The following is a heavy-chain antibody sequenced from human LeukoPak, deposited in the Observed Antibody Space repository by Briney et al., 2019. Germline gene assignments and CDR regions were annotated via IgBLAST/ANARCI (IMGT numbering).Heavy chain of an antibody. V-gene: IGHV3-33*06. CDR3: AKDRSVVSGYTNFYFDY. CDR1: GFTFSSYG. Sequence: PGRSLRLSCAASGFTFSSYGMHWVRQAPGKGLEWVAVIWYDGSNKYYADSVKGRFTISRDNSKNTLYLQMNSPRAEDTAVYYCAKDRSVVSGYTNFYFDYWGQGTLVTVSS. J-gene: IGHJ4*02. D-gene: IGHD5-12*01. CDR2: IWYDGSNK.